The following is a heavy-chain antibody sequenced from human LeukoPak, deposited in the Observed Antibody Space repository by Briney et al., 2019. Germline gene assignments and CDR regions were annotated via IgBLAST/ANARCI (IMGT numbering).Heavy chain of an antibody. J-gene: IGHJ4*02. V-gene: IGHV3-23*01. CDR2: MSATGGAT. CDR1: GFTFTSYA. D-gene: IGHD5-24*01. Sequence: PGGSLRLSCAASGFTFTSYAMSWVRQAPGKGMEFVSAMSATGGATYYADSVKGRFTVYRDKSKNTLYLQMNSLRGEDTAIYYCAKDFSDTTGFNGLVDYWGQGTLVTVSS. CDR3: AKDFSDTTGFNGLVDY.